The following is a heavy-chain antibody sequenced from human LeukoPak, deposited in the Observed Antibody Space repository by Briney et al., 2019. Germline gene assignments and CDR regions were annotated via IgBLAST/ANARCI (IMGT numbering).Heavy chain of an antibody. Sequence: PGGSLRLSCAASGFTFSSFGMSWVRQAPGKGLEWVSGISGSGDSTYYGDSVKGRFTISRDNSKNTMYLQMNNLREEDTAVYYCTRDPILGAPDYFDYWGQGTLVTVSS. CDR1: GFTFSSFG. CDR3: TRDPILGAPDYFDY. CDR2: ISGSGDST. J-gene: IGHJ4*02. V-gene: IGHV3-23*01. D-gene: IGHD1-26*01.